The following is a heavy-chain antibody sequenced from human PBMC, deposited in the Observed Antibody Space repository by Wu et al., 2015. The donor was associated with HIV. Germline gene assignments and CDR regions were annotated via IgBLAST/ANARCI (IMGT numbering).Heavy chain of an antibody. Sequence: QVQLVQSGAEVKKPGASVKVSCKASGYTFTGYYMHWVRQAPGQGLEWMGWINPNSGGTNYAQKFQGRVTMTRDTSISTAYMELSRLRSDDTAVYYCARETYYYDSSGYYDAEYFQHWGQGTLVTVSS. CDR2: INPNSGGT. J-gene: IGHJ1*01. D-gene: IGHD3-22*01. CDR1: GYTFTGYY. CDR3: ARETYYYDSSGYYDAEYFQH. V-gene: IGHV1-2*02.